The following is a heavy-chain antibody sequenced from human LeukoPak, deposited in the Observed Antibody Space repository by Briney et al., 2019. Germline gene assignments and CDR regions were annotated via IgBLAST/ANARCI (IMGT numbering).Heavy chain of an antibody. D-gene: IGHD2-21*02. J-gene: IGHJ3*01. Sequence: GGSLRLSCAASGFTFSSYALHWVRQAPGKGLEWVAVISNDGSKKDYADSVKGRFTISRDNSKNTLYLQVNSLRAEDTAVYYCARMTAQRPDAFDFWGQGTMVTVSS. CDR3: ARMTAQRPDAFDF. V-gene: IGHV3-30*04. CDR2: ISNDGSKK. CDR1: GFTFSSYA.